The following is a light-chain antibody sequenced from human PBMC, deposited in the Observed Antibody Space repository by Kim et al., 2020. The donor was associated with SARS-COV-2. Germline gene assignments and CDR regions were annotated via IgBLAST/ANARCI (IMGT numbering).Light chain of an antibody. CDR2: DVT. Sequence: GHSVTTSCTGTSSDVGGYTYVSWYQQHPGKAPKLMIYDVTKRPSGVPDRFSGSKSGNTASLTISGLQAEDEADYYCCSYAGIYTWVFGGGTKVTVL. CDR1: SSDVGGYTY. CDR3: CSYAGIYTWV. V-gene: IGLV2-11*03. J-gene: IGLJ3*02.